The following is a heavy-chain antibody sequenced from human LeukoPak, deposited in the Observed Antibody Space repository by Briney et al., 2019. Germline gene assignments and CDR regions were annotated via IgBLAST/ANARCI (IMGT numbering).Heavy chain of an antibody. J-gene: IGHJ3*02. V-gene: IGHV4-59*01. D-gene: IGHD6-19*01. CDR3: ARDNPPAVVPSSDAFDT. CDR1: GGSIRSYY. Sequence: SETLSLTCTVSGGSIRSYYWSWIRQPPGKGLEWIGYIYNSGSTNYNPSLKSRVTISVDTSKNQFSLKLTSVTAADTAVYYCARDNPPAVVPSSDAFDTWGQGTMVTVSS. CDR2: IYNSGST.